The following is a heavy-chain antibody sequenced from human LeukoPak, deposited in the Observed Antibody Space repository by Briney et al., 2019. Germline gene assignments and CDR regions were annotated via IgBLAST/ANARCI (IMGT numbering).Heavy chain of an antibody. J-gene: IGHJ4*02. V-gene: IGHV1-8*02. CDR1: GGTFSSYA. D-gene: IGHD4-17*01. CDR3: ARSLYGAHEYY. Sequence: GSSVKVSCKASGGTFSSYAISWVRQATGQGLEWMGWMNPNSGNTGYAQKFQGRVTMTRNTSISTAYMELSSLRSEDTAVYYCARSLYGAHEYYWGQGTLVTVSS. CDR2: MNPNSGNT.